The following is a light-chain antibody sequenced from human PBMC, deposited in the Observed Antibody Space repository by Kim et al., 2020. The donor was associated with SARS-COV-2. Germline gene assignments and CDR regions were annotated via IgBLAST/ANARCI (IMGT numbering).Light chain of an antibody. Sequence: SLSPGQRATLSCRASQSVSSYLAWFQQKPGQAPRLLISDASNRATGIPARFSGSGSGTDFTLTISSLEPEDSAVYYCQQRSNWPLTFGGGTKLEI. J-gene: IGKJ4*01. V-gene: IGKV3-11*01. CDR3: QQRSNWPLT. CDR1: QSVSSY. CDR2: DAS.